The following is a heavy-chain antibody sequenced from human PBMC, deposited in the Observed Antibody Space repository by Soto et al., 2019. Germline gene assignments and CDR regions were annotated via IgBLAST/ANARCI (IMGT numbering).Heavy chain of an antibody. CDR3: ARDSETNGYSYDYFDY. CDR1: GFTFSSYG. V-gene: IGHV3-30*03. D-gene: IGHD5-18*01. J-gene: IGHJ4*02. Sequence: GGSLRLSCAASGFTFSSYGMHWVRQAPGKGLEWVAVISYDGSNKYYADSVKGRFTISRDSSKNTLYLQMNSLRTEDSAVYYCARDSETNGYSYDYFDYWGQGTLVTVSS. CDR2: ISYDGSNK.